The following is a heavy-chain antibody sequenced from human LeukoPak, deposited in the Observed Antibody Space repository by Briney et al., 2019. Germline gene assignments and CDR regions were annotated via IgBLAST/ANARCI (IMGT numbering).Heavy chain of an antibody. CDR1: GFTFSTYG. J-gene: IGHJ4*02. CDR2: MSGSGGST. D-gene: IGHD3-22*01. CDR3: AKRAWYYDTSGYYYDY. V-gene: IGHV3-23*01. Sequence: GGSLRLSCAASGFTFSTYGISWVRQAPGKGLEWVSTMSGSGGSTYYADSVKGRFTMSRDNSNHTLYLKMKRLRVEDTAVYYCAKRAWYYDTSGYYYDYWGQGTLVTVS.